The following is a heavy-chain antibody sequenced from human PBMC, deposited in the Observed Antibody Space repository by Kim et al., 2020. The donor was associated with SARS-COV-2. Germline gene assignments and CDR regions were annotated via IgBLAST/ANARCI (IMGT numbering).Heavy chain of an antibody. J-gene: IGHJ6*02. V-gene: IGHV1-2*02. D-gene: IGHD3-3*01. CDR3: ARVMEVYDFWSALPFEYYYYGMDV. CDR1: GYTFTGYF. Sequence: ASVKVSCKASGYTFTGYFIHWVRQAPGQGLEWMGWINPNSGGTNFAQKFQGRVTMTRDTSISTAYMELSRLRSDDTAVYYCARVMEVYDFWSALPFEYYYYGMDVWAQGTTVTVSS. CDR2: INPNSGGT.